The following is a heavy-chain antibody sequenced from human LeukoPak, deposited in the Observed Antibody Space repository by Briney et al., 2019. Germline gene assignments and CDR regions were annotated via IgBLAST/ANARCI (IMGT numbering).Heavy chain of an antibody. D-gene: IGHD4-17*01. CDR1: GFTVRSNY. CDR2: IETGGKT. Sequence: GGSLRLSCAASGFTVRSNYMSWVRQAPGKGLEWVSVIETGGKTNYADSVKGRFTISRDNSKNTLYLQMNSLRAEDTAVYYCAKVRGLRSYYYYGMDVWGQGTTVTVSS. V-gene: IGHV3-53*01. CDR3: AKVRGLRSYYYYGMDV. J-gene: IGHJ6*02.